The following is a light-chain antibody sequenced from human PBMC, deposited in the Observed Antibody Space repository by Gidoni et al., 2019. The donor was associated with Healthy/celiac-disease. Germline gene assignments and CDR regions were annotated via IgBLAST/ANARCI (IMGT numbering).Light chain of an antibody. CDR2: DAS. CDR1: QSVSSY. V-gene: IGKV3-11*01. CDR3: QQRSNWPRT. J-gene: IGKJ3*01. Sequence: EIVLTHSPATLSLSPGDSATLPCRASQSVSSYVAWYQQKPGQAPRLLIYDASNRATGIPARFSGSGSGTDFTLTISSLEPEDFAVYYCQQRSNWPRTFXPXTKVDIK.